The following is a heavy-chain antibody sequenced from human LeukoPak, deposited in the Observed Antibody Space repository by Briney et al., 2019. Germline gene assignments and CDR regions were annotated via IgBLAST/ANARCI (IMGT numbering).Heavy chain of an antibody. V-gene: IGHV6-1*01. CDR2: TYYRSRWYY. CDR3: VSGARLYNFFYMDV. D-gene: IGHD3-16*01. CDR1: GDSVSSNSAA. J-gene: IGHJ6*03. Sequence: SQALSLTCAISGDSVSSNSAAWNWIRQSPSRGLEWLGRTYYRSRWYYDYEVSVKSRISINPDTSKNQFSLQLDSVTPEDTAVYYCVSGARLYNFFYMDVWGRGTTVTVSS.